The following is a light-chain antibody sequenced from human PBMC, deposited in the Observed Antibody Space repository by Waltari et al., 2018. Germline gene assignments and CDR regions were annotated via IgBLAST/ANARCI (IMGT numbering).Light chain of an antibody. CDR3: QQLNSYQYT. CDR1: QGISSY. J-gene: IGKJ2*01. CDR2: AAS. V-gene: IGKV1-9*01. Sequence: DIQLTQSPSFLSASVGDRVTIPCRASQGISSYLVWYQQKPGKAPKVLIYAASTLQSGVPSRFSGSGSGTEFTLTISSLQPEDFATYYCQQLNSYQYTFGQGTKLEIK.